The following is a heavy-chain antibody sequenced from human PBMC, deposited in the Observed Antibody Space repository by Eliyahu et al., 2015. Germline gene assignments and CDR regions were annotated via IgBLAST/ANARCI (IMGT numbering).Heavy chain of an antibody. D-gene: IGHD6-13*01. J-gene: IGHJ3*02. Sequence: QVQLVESGGGVVQPGRSLXLPXXASGFTFXSYAMHWVRQAPGKGLEWVAVISYDGSNKYYADSVKGRFTISRDNSKNTLYLQMNSLRAEDTAVYYCARGGYSSSRGAFDIWGQGTMVTVSS. V-gene: IGHV3-30*01. CDR1: GFTFXSYA. CDR3: ARGGYSSSRGAFDI. CDR2: ISYDGSNK.